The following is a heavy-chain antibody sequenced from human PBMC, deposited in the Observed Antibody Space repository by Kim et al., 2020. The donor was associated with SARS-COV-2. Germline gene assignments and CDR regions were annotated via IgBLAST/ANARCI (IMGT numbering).Heavy chain of an antibody. Sequence: ADSVKGRFTISRDNAKNSLYLQMNSLRDEDTAVYYCARVGNFYSSSLGMDVWGQGTTVTVSS. CDR3: ARVGNFYSSSLGMDV. D-gene: IGHD6-6*01. J-gene: IGHJ6*02. V-gene: IGHV3-48*02.